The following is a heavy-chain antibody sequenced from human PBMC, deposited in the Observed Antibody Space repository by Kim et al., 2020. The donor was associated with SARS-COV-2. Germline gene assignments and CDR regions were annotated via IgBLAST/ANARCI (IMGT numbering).Heavy chain of an antibody. D-gene: IGHD5-12*01. Sequence: GGSLRLSCAASGFTFSSYAMSWVRQAPGKGLEWVSAISGSGGSTYYADSVKGRFTISRDNSKNTLYLQMNSLRAEDTAVYYCAILEMATTYYYYYGMDVRGQGTTVTVSS. V-gene: IGHV3-23*01. CDR3: AILEMATTYYYYYGMDV. CDR2: ISGSGGST. CDR1: GFTFSSYA. J-gene: IGHJ6*02.